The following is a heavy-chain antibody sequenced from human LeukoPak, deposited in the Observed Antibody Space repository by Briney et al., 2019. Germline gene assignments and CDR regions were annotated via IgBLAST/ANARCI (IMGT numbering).Heavy chain of an antibody. J-gene: IGHJ4*01. CDR3: AKVGTSCYAADY. V-gene: IGHV3-23*01. Sequence: GGSLRLSCAASGFTFSSYAMSWVRQAPGKGLEWVSAISGSGGSTYYADSVKGRFTISRDNSRNTLYLQMNSLRAEDTAVYYSAKVGTSCYAADYWGHGTLVTVYS. CDR1: GFTFSSYA. D-gene: IGHD2-2*01. CDR2: ISGSGGST.